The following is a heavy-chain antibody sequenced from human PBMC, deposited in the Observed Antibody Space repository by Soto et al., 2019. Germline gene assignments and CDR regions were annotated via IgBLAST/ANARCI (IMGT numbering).Heavy chain of an antibody. CDR2: IIPMFGTP. CDR3: ATSEGRDGCSFDY. J-gene: IGHJ4*02. Sequence: SVKVSCKASGVTFNRQDMRWVRQAPGQGLEWMGGIIPMFGTPHYAEKFQDRVTITADESTGTAYLELSSLTSEDTAVYYCATSEGRDGCSFDYWGPGTLVTVSS. V-gene: IGHV1-69*13. D-gene: IGHD6-19*01. CDR1: GVTFNRQD.